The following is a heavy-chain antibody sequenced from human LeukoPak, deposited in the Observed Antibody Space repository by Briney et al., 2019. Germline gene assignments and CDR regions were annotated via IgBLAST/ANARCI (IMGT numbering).Heavy chain of an antibody. CDR2: INHSGGT. V-gene: IGHV4-34*01. CDR3: ARGYHYDSSTAGRYWFDP. Sequence: SETLSLTCAVYGGSFSGYYWSWIRRPPGKGLEWIGEINHSGGTNYNPSLKSRVTISVDTSKNQFSLKLSSVTAADTAVYYCARGYHYDSSTAGRYWFDPWGQGTLVTVSS. D-gene: IGHD3-22*01. J-gene: IGHJ5*02. CDR1: GGSFSGYY.